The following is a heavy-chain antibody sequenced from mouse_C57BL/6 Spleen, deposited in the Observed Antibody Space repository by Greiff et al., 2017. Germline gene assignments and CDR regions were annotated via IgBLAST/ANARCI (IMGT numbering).Heavy chain of an antibody. CDR1: GFTFSSYA. J-gene: IGHJ4*01. V-gene: IGHV5-9-1*02. CDR3: TRVPYGSSYDYAMDY. Sequence: EVMLVESGEGLVKPGGSLKLSCAASGFTFSSYAMSWVRQTPEKRLEWVAYISSGGDYIYYADTVKGRFTISRDNARNTLYLQMSSLKSEDTAMYYCTRVPYGSSYDYAMDYWGQGTSVTVSS. D-gene: IGHD1-1*01. CDR2: ISSGGDYI.